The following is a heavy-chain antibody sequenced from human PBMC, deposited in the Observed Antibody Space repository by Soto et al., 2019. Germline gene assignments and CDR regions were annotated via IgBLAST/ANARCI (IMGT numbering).Heavy chain of an antibody. CDR3: ARDRAYYYYYMDV. J-gene: IGHJ6*03. Sequence: SETLSLTCTVSGGSISSGGYYWSWIRQHPGKGLEWIGYIYYSGSTYYNPSLKSRVTISVDTSKNQFSLKLSSVTAADTAVYYCARDRAYYYYYMDVWGKGTTVTVSS. CDR1: GGSISSGGYY. CDR2: IYYSGST. V-gene: IGHV4-31*03.